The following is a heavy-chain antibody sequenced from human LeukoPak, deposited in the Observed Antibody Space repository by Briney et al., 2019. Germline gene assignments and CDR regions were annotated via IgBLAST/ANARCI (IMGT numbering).Heavy chain of an antibody. CDR2: IDPTDSYT. D-gene: IGHD1-26*01. J-gene: IGHJ5*02. CDR1: GYSFTNYC. CDR3: AIVVGTTTLGWFDP. V-gene: IGHV5-10-1*01. Sequence: GESLKISCKGSGYSFTNYCIIWVRQMPGKGLEWMGTIDPTDSYTNYSPSFQGHVTISVDKSISTAYLQWSSLRASDTAMYYCAIVVGTTTLGWFDPWGQGTLVTVSS.